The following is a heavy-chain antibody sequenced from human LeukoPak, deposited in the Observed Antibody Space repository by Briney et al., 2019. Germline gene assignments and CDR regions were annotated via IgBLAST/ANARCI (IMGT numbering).Heavy chain of an antibody. CDR3: ARDCRSRLVVIPVSTPYYHYYMDV. Sequence: PSETLSLTCTVSGGSISGYYWSWIRQPPGKGLEWIGYIYSSGSTDYNPSLKSRLTMSVDTSKNQFSLKMNSVTAADTAVYYCARDCRSRLVVIPVSTPYYHYYMDVWGKGTTVTVSS. D-gene: IGHD2-2*01. CDR2: IYSSGST. J-gene: IGHJ6*03. V-gene: IGHV4-59*12. CDR1: GGSISGYY.